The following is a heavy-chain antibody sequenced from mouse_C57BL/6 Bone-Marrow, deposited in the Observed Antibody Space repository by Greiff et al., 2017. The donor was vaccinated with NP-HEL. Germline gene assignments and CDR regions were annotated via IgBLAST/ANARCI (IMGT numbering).Heavy chain of an antibody. Sequence: QVQLQQSGAELVMPGASVKLSCKASGYTFTSYWMHWVKQRPGQGLEWIGEIDPSDSYTNYNQKFKGKSTLTVDKSSSTAYMQLSSLTSEDSAVYYCAVLITTVVATDYWGQGTTLTVSS. CDR1: GYTFTSYW. CDR2: IDPSDSYT. V-gene: IGHV1-69*01. CDR3: AVLITTVVATDY. J-gene: IGHJ2*01. D-gene: IGHD1-1*01.